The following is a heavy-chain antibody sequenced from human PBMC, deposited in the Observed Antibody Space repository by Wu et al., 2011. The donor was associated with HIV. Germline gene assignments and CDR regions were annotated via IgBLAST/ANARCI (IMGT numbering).Heavy chain of an antibody. J-gene: IGHJ4*02. D-gene: IGHD3-10*02. CDR1: GYTFSDYY. Sequence: QVQLVQSGAEVKKPGASVKVSCKASGYTFSDYYMYWVRQAPGQGLEWVGWINPNTGGTNYAQKFQGRVTLTRDTSITTAYMELSRLTSDDTAVYYCARDSLGEVVVRASWGQGSLVTVSS. V-gene: IGHV1-2*02. CDR2: INPNTGGT. CDR3: ARDSLGEVVVRAS.